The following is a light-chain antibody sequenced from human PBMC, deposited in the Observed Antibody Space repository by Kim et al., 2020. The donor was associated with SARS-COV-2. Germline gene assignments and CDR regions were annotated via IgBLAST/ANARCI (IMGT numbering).Light chain of an antibody. CDR3: QQYGSSPYT. CDR1: QSVSSNY. Sequence: LSPGERATLSCRARQSVSSNYLAWYQQKPGQAPRLLIYGASRRAAGFPDRFSGSGSGTDFTLTISRLEPEDFAVYYCQQYGSSPYTFGQGTKLEI. J-gene: IGKJ2*01. CDR2: GAS. V-gene: IGKV3-20*01.